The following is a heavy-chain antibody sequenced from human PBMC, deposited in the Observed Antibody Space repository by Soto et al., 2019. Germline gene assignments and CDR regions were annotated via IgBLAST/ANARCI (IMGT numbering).Heavy chain of an antibody. CDR3: ARGLKGYYGVDV. CDR2: INSDGSST. Sequence: EVQLVESGGGLVQPGGSLRLSCAASGFTFSSYWMHWVRQAPGKGLVWVSRINSDGSSTSYADSVKGRFTISRDNAKNTLYLQMNSLRAEDTAVYHCARGLKGYYGVDVWGQGTTVTVSS. J-gene: IGHJ6*02. D-gene: IGHD3-16*01. CDR1: GFTFSSYW. V-gene: IGHV3-74*01.